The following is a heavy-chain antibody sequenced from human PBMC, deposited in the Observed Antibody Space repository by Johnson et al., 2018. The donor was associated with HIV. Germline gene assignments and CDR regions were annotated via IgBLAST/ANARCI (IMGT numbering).Heavy chain of an antibody. V-gene: IGHV3-30*04. CDR1: GFTFRSYA. CDR3: AQPFPRWFAPLETSFDI. Sequence: QMLLVESGGGVVQPGRSLRLSCAASGFTFRSYAMHWVRQAPGKGLEWVAVISYVGSNKYYAEYVKGRVTISRDNSKNTLYLQMGRLRVEDTAVYYCAQPFPRWFAPLETSFDIWGQGTMVTVSS. J-gene: IGHJ3*02. D-gene: IGHD3-9*01. CDR2: ISYVGSNK.